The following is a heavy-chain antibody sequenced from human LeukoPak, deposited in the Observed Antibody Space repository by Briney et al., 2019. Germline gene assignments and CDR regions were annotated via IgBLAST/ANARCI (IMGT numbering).Heavy chain of an antibody. J-gene: IGHJ6*02. Sequence: GGSLRLSCVGSGFSFSDTWMSWVRLAPGKGLEWVANIKEDGTETYYVDSVKGRFTISRDNAKSSLYLQMNSLRAEDTAVYYCARDRATSDVWGQGTTVTVSS. CDR1: GFSFSDTW. V-gene: IGHV3-7*01. D-gene: IGHD1-1*01. CDR3: ARDRATSDV. CDR2: IKEDGTET.